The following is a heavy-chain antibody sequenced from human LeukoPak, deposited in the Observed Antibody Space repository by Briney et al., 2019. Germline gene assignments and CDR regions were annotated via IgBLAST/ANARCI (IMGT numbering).Heavy chain of an antibody. Sequence: PGGSLRLSCAASGFTFSTYWMSWVRQAPGKGLEWVANIRQDGSEKYYVDTVKGRFTISRDNAKNSLYLQMNSLRAGDTAVYYCARDRNTDFWSGYYTNYFDYWGQGTLVTVSS. CDR3: ARDRNTDFWSGYYTNYFDY. D-gene: IGHD3-3*01. V-gene: IGHV3-7*01. CDR2: IRQDGSEK. CDR1: GFTFSTYW. J-gene: IGHJ4*02.